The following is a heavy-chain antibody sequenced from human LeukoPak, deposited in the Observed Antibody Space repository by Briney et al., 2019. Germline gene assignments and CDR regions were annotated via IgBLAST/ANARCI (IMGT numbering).Heavy chain of an antibody. J-gene: IGHJ4*02. CDR1: GGSFSGYY. D-gene: IGHD6-19*01. CDR2: IYTSGST. CDR3: ARVSLKQWLHYFDY. Sequence: SETLSLTCAVYGGSFSGYYWSWIRQPPGKGLEWIGRIYTSGSTNYNPSLKSRVTMSVDTSKNQFSLKLSSVTAADTAVYYCARVSLKQWLHYFDYWGQGTLVTVSS. V-gene: IGHV4-59*10.